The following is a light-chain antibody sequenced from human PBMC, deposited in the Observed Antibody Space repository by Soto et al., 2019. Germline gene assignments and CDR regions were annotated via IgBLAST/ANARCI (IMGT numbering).Light chain of an antibody. CDR1: SSDVGGYNY. V-gene: IGLV2-14*03. Sequence: QSVLTQPASVSGSPGQSITISCTGTSSDVGGYNYVSWYQQHPGKAPKLMIYHVTYRPSGFSNRYSGSKSGNSASLTISGLQADDEADYYCCSLTTSHTYVFGSGTKVTVL. CDR2: HVT. CDR3: CSLTTSHTYV. J-gene: IGLJ1*01.